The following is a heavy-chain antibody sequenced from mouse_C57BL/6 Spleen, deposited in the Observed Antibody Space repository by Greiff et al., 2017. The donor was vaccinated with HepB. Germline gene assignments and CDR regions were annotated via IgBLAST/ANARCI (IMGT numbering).Heavy chain of an antibody. CDR1: GYSITSGYG. D-gene: IGHD1-2*01. V-gene: IGHV3-2*02. CDR3: ARTARIKY. CDR2: ISYSGST. Sequence: EVQLKESGPGLVKPSQSLSLTCTVTGYSITSGYGWNWIRQFPGNKLEWMGYISYSGSTNYNPSLKSRISITRDTSKNQFFLQLNPVTTEDTATYYCARTARIKYWGQGTTLTVSS. J-gene: IGHJ2*01.